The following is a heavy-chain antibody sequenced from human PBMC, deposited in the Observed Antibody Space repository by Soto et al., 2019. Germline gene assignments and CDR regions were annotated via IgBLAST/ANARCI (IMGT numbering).Heavy chain of an antibody. CDR1: GEPFSGYY. CDR2: INHSGST. Sequence: PSETLSLTCAVYGEPFSGYYWSWIRQPPGKGLEWIGEINHSGSTNYNPSLKSRVTISVDTSKNQFSLKLSSVTAADTAVYYCASTIAEATDVRNCFDPWGQGTLVTVYS. J-gene: IGHJ5*02. D-gene: IGHD6-13*01. V-gene: IGHV4-34*01. CDR3: ASTIAEATDVRNCFDP.